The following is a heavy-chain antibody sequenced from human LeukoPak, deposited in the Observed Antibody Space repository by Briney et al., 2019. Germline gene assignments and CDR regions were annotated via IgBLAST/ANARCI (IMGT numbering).Heavy chain of an antibody. D-gene: IGHD4-17*01. CDR2: ISSSSSYI. Sequence: GGSLRLSCAASGFSISSSAMNWVRQAPGKGLEWVSSISSSSSYIYYADSVKGRFTISRDNSKNTLYLQMNSLRAEDTAVYYCARAGVYGDYDWYFDLWGRGTLVTVSS. V-gene: IGHV3-21*04. CDR1: GFSISSSA. CDR3: ARAGVYGDYDWYFDL. J-gene: IGHJ2*01.